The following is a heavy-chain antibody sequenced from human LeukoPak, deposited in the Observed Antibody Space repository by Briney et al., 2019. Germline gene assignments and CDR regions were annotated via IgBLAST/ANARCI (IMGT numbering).Heavy chain of an antibody. Sequence: SETLSLTCSVSGGSISNYYWSWVRQPPGKGLGWIGSMYYSGSTNYNPSLKSRATISEDTSKKQFSLKLSSVTAADTAVYCSRVAAYDTSGFWYFYLWGRGTLVTVSS. J-gene: IGHJ2*01. CDR3: RVAAYDTSGFWYFYL. D-gene: IGHD3-22*01. V-gene: IGHV4-59*01. CDR1: GGSISNYY. CDR2: MYYSGST.